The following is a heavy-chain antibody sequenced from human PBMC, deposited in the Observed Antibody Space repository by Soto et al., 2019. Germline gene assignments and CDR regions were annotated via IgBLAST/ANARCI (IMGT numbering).Heavy chain of an antibody. CDR2: IIPIFGTA. CDR3: ASSSSEMATIRAFDY. V-gene: IGHV1-69*13. D-gene: IGHD5-12*01. CDR1: GGTFSSYA. J-gene: IGHJ4*02. Sequence: GASVKVSCKASGGTFSSYAISWVRQAPGQGLEWMGGIIPIFGTANYAQKFQGRVTITADESTSTAYMELSSLRSEDTAVYYCASSSSEMATIRAFDYWGQGTLVTVSS.